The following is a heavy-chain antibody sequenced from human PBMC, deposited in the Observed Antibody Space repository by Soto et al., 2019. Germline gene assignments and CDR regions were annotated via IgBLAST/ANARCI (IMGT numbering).Heavy chain of an antibody. V-gene: IGHV1-46*01. CDR1: GDIFINYY. J-gene: IGHJ4*01. Sequence: QVHLVQAGAEVKKPGASVKVSCKASGDIFINYYIHWVRQAPGQGLEEIGIINPNGGSTNYAQKLRGRVTMATDTSTSTVYMDLRRLRSDDTSVYYWARDLAAADYWGPGTLVTVS. CDR2: INPNGGST. D-gene: IGHD6-13*01. CDR3: ARDLAAADY.